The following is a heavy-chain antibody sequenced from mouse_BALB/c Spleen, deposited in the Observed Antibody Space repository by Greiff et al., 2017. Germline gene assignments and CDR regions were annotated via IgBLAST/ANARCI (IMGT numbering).Heavy chain of an antibody. J-gene: IGHJ3*01. CDR2: ISSGSSTI. Sequence: DVMLVESGGGLVQPGGSRKLSCAASGFTFSSFGMHWVRQAPEKGLEWVAYISSGSSTIYYADTVKGRFTISRDNPKNTLFLQMTSLRSEDTAMYYCARGGYYDYDGVAYWGQGTLVTVSA. D-gene: IGHD2-4*01. V-gene: IGHV5-17*02. CDR1: GFTFSSFG. CDR3: ARGGYYDYDGVAY.